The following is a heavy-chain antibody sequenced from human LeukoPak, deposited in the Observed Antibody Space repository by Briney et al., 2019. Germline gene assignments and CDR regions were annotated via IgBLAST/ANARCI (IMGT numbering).Heavy chain of an antibody. J-gene: IGHJ5*02. Sequence: KPSETLSLTCTVSGGSISSSYWSWIRQPPGKGLEWIGHIHYSGSTNYNPSLKSRATISVDTSKAHFSLKLSSATATDTAAYYCARHDPGWFDTWGQGTLVTVSS. CDR3: ARHDPGWFDT. CDR2: IHYSGST. CDR1: GGSISSSY. V-gene: IGHV4-59*08. D-gene: IGHD7-27*01.